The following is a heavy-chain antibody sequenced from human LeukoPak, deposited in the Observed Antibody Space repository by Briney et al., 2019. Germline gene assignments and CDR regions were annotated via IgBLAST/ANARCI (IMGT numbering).Heavy chain of an antibody. CDR1: GGSISSSSYY. Sequence: SETLSLTCTVSGGSISSSSYYWGWIRQPPGKGLEWIGSVYYSGSTYYNPSLKSRITISVDTSKNQFSLKLSSVTAADTAVYYCARHPSMTTALFDYWGRGTLVTVSS. CDR2: VYYSGST. V-gene: IGHV4-39*01. D-gene: IGHD4-17*01. J-gene: IGHJ4*02. CDR3: ARHPSMTTALFDY.